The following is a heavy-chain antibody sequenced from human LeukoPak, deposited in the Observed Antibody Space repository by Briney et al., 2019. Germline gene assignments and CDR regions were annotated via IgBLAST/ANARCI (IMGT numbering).Heavy chain of an antibody. Sequence: SETLSLTCAVSGGSTSSSNWWSWVRQPPGKGLEWIGEIYHSGSTNYNPSLKSRVTISVDKSKNQFSLKLSSVTAADTAVYYCARDTQYYYDSSGYSDPWGQGTLVTVSS. CDR2: IYHSGST. D-gene: IGHD3-22*01. CDR3: ARDTQYYYDSSGYSDP. CDR1: GGSTSSSNW. V-gene: IGHV4-4*02. J-gene: IGHJ5*02.